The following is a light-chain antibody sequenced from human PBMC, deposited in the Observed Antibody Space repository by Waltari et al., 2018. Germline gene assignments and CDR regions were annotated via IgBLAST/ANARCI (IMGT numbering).Light chain of an antibody. Sequence: RASQSISGYLNWYQQKPGKAPKVLIYATSSLQSGVPSRFSGSGSGTDFTLTISSLQHEDFATYYCQQSYRTPPLTFGGGTKVEIK. CDR1: QSISGY. CDR2: ATS. CDR3: QQSYRTPPLT. J-gene: IGKJ4*01. V-gene: IGKV1-39*01.